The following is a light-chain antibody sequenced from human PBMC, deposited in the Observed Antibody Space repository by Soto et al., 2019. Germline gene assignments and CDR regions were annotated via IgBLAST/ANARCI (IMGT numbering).Light chain of an antibody. CDR2: VVS. CDR3: CSYAGNNALV. CDR1: GSNVGSYNF. Sequence: HSALTQRASVSGSRGQSITISCTGTGSNVGSYNFGSWYRRYPGKAPKPIIYVVSLRPPTFFNPFSGSKSGNTASLTLSGLQSDDEADYYCCSYAGNNALVFGGGTKVTVL. V-gene: IGLV2-23*02. J-gene: IGLJ3*02.